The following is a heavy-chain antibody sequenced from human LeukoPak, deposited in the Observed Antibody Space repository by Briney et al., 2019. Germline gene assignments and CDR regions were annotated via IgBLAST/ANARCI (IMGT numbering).Heavy chain of an antibody. D-gene: IGHD4-17*01. J-gene: IGHJ5*02. CDR1: GFTFSSYS. CDR2: ISSSSSYI. CDR3: ARDKVTTRLSVWFDP. Sequence: GGSLRLSCAASGFTFSSYSMNWVRQAPGKGLEWVSSISSSSSYIYYADSVKGQFTISRDNAKNSLYLQMNSLRAEDTAVYYCARDKVTTRLSVWFDPWGQGTLVTVSS. V-gene: IGHV3-21*01.